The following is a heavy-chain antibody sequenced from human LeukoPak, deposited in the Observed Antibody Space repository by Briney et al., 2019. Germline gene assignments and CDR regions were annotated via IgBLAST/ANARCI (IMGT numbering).Heavy chain of an antibody. V-gene: IGHV1-2*02. D-gene: IGHD6-13*01. Sequence: ASVTVSCKASGYTFTGYYIHWVRQAPGQGLEWMGWINPNSGGTNYAQKFQGRVTMTRDTSISTAYMELSRLTSDDTAVYYCARDGLGIAPWGQGTLVTVSS. CDR1: GYTFTGYY. J-gene: IGHJ5*02. CDR3: ARDGLGIAP. CDR2: INPNSGGT.